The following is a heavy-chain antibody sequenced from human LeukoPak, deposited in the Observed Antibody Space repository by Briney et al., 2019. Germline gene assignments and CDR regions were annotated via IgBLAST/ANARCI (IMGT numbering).Heavy chain of an antibody. CDR2: IYYSGST. D-gene: IGHD2-15*01. V-gene: IGHV4-39*01. CDR3: ARQGSIWWYAWYLDL. J-gene: IGHJ2*01. Sequence: NPSETLSLTCNVSGGSISSSKKYWGWIRQPPGKGLEWIGSIYYSGSTYYNPSLKSRVTISVDTSKNQFSLKLSSVTAADTAVYYCARQGSIWWYAWYLDLWGRGTLVTVSS. CDR1: GGSISSSKKY.